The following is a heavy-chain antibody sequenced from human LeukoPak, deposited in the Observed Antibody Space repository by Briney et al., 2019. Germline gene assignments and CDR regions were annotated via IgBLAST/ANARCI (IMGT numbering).Heavy chain of an antibody. CDR3: ARGPPRGKYYYMDV. V-gene: IGHV3-13*01. CDR2: IGTASDT. Sequence: GGSLRLSCAASGFTFSSFDMHWVRQPTGQDLEWVSTIGTASDTYSPGSVEGRFTLSRDNAKNSLYLQMNSLTAGDTAVYYCARGPPRGKYYYMDVWGKVTTVTVSS. J-gene: IGHJ6*03. CDR1: GFTFSSFD. D-gene: IGHD1-1*01.